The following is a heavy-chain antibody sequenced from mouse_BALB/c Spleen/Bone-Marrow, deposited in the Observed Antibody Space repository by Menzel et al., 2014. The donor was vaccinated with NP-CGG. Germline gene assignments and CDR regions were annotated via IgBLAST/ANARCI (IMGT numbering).Heavy chain of an antibody. Sequence: EVKLMESGAELVKPGASVKLSCTASGFNIKDTYMHWVKQRPEQGLEWIGRIDPANGNTKYDPKFQGKASITADTSSNTAYLQLSGLTSEDTAVYYCASYVYGYYFDYWGQGTTLTVSS. CDR3: ASYVYGYYFDY. V-gene: IGHV14-3*02. J-gene: IGHJ2*01. CDR1: GFNIKDTY. D-gene: IGHD2-2*01. CDR2: IDPANGNT.